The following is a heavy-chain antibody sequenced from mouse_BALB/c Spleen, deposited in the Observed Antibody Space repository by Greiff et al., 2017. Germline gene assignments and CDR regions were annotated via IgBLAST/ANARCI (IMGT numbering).Heavy chain of an antibody. Sequence: DVKLVESGTVLARPGASVKMSCKASGYSFTSYWMHWVKQRPGQGLEWIGAIYPGNSDTSYNQKFKGKAKLTAVTSASTAYMELSSLTNEDSAVYYCTKATTVVAIDYWGQGTTLTVSS. CDR2: IYPGNSDT. J-gene: IGHJ2*01. CDR3: TKATTVVAIDY. D-gene: IGHD1-1*01. CDR1: GYSFTSYW. V-gene: IGHV1-5*01.